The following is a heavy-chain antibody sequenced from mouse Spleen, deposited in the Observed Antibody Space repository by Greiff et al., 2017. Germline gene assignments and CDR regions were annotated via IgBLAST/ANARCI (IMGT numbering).Heavy chain of an antibody. Sequence: VQLKESGGGLVQPGGSLKLSCAASGFTFSSYTMSWVRQTPEKRLEWVAYISNGGGSNYSPDTVKGRFTISRDNAKNTLYLQMSSLKSEDTAMYYCARGDYDDWYFDVWGAGTTVTVSS. CDR2: ISNGGGSN. CDR3: ARGDYDDWYFDV. D-gene: IGHD2-4*01. J-gene: IGHJ1*01. V-gene: IGHV5-12-2*01. CDR1: GFTFSSYT.